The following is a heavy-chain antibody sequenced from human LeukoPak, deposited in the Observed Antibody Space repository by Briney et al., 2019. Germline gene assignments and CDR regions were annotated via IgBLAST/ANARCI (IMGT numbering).Heavy chain of an antibody. CDR1: GFTFSNYG. V-gene: IGHV3-33*01. CDR2: IWYDGSKT. CDR3: ARDEGVVAADFDY. D-gene: IGHD2-15*01. J-gene: IGHJ4*02. Sequence: PGGSLRLSCAVSGFTFSNYGMHWARQVPGKGLEWVAVIWYDGSKTYYADSVKGRFTISRDNSKNTLYLQMNNLRAEDTALYYCARDEGVVAADFDYWGQGTLVTVSS.